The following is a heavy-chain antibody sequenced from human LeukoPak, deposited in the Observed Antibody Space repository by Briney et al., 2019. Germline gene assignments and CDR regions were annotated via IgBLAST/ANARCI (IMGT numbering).Heavy chain of an antibody. CDR1: GFTFSSYS. V-gene: IGHV3-48*01. D-gene: IGHD3-10*01. J-gene: IGHJ4*02. CDR2: ISSSSTI. CDR3: ARNPGRKFDF. Sequence: GGSLRLSCAASGFTFSSYSMNWVRQAPGKGLEWVSYISSSSTIYYADSVKGRFTISRDNAKNSLYLQMNSLRAEDTAVYYCARNPGRKFDFWGQGALVTVSS.